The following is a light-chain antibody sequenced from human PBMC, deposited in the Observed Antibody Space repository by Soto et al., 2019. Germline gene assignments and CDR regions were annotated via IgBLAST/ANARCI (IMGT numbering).Light chain of an antibody. V-gene: IGLV2-14*03. J-gene: IGLJ1*01. Sequence: QSVLTQPASVSGSPGQSITISCSGTSSDIGAYEYVSWYQQHPGKPPKLMIYNVNNRPSGVSYRFSGSKSGNTASLTISGLQAEDEADYYCCSYAASNTFVFGTGTKVTVL. CDR2: NVN. CDR1: SSDIGAYEY. CDR3: CSYAASNTFV.